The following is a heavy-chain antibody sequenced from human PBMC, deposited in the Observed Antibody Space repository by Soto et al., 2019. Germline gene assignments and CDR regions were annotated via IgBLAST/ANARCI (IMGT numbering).Heavy chain of an antibody. CDR3: AREVFEVGRTWRYNWFDP. J-gene: IGHJ5*02. Sequence: PGVSLRISCAASGFTFSNYEMSWIRQAPGKGLEWVSYISSSGSTIYYADSVKGRFTISRDNAKNSLYLQMNSLRAEDTAVYYCAREVFEVGRTWRYNWFDPWGQGTLVTVSS. V-gene: IGHV3-11*01. CDR2: ISSSGSTI. D-gene: IGHD3-3*01. CDR1: GFTFSNYE.